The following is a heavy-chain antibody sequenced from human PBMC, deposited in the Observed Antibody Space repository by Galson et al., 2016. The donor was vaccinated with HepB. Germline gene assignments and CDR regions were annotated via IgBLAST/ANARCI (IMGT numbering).Heavy chain of an antibody. CDR3: ARGVYGDHGWFDY. Sequence: SLRLSCAASGFTVSNNYMSWVRQAPGKGLEWVSVIYSGGTTYYAGSVKGRFTISRDNSKNTLFLQMNTLRPEDTAVYYCARGVYGDHGWFDYWGQGTLVTVSS. V-gene: IGHV3-66*02. J-gene: IGHJ4*02. CDR2: IYSGGTT. CDR1: GFTVSNNY. D-gene: IGHD4-17*01.